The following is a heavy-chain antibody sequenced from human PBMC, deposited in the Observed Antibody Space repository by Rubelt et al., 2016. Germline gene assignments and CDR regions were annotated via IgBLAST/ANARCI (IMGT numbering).Heavy chain of an antibody. Sequence: PRGGLEWIGSIYYSGSTYYNPSLKSRVTISVDTSKNQFSLKLSSVTAADTAVYYCASTMVRGAWYFDLWGRGTLVTVSS. CDR3: ASTMVRGAWYFDL. J-gene: IGHJ2*01. V-gene: IGHV4-39*07. CDR2: IYYSGST. D-gene: IGHD3-10*01.